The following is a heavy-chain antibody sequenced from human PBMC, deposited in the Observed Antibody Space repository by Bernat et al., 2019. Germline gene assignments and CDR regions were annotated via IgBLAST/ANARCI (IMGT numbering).Heavy chain of an antibody. J-gene: IGHJ6*03. Sequence: VQLVESGGGVVQPGRSLRLSCAASGFTFSSYAMHWVRQAPGKGLEWVANIKQDGSEKYYVDSVKGRFTISRDNAKNSLYLQMNSLRAEDTALYYCAKGANYYYYMDVWGKGTTVTVSS. V-gene: IGHV3-7*03. CDR2: IKQDGSEK. CDR3: AKGANYYYYMDV. CDR1: GFTFSSYA.